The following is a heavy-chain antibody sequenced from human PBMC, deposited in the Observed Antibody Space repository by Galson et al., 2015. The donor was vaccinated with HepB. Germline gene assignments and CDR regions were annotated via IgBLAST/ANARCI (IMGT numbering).Heavy chain of an antibody. V-gene: IGHV3-33*08. CDR2: IWFDGTNK. CDR3: ARDWGYYGSGSYRYYYYAMDV. CDR1: GFTFSSYG. D-gene: IGHD3-10*01. J-gene: IGHJ6*02. Sequence: SLRLSCAASGFTFSSYGMHWVRQAPGKGLEWVAVIWFDGTNKYFADSVKGRFTISRDNSKNTLYLQMNSLRAEDTAVYYCARDWGYYGSGSYRYYYYAMDVWGQGTTVTVSS.